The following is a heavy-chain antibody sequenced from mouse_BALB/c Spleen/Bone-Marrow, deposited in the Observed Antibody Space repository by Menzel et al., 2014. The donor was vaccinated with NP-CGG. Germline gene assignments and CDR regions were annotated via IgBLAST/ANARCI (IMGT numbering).Heavy chain of an antibody. J-gene: IGHJ3*01. CDR1: GYAFTNYL. Sequence: QVQLQQSGAELVRPGTSVTVSCKASGYAFTNYLIEWVKQRPGQGLEWIGVINPGSGGINYNETFRVKATLTADKSSSIVYMQLSSLTSDDSAVYFCARELGRGFAYWGQGTLVTVSA. CDR3: ARELGRGFAY. D-gene: IGHD4-1*01. V-gene: IGHV1-54*01. CDR2: INPGSGGI.